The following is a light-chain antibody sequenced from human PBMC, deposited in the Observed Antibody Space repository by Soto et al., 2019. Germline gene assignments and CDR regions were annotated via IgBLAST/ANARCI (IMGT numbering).Light chain of an antibody. CDR2: RIF. V-gene: IGKV3-15*01. CDR1: QSVSGY. J-gene: IGKJ1*01. CDR3: QQYNNWPSWT. Sequence: EIVMTQSPGTVSVFPGETVTLSCRASQSVSGYLDWFHQKPGQAPRLVLLRIFTRAIGVPARFSGSGSETEFTLTISGLQSEDSGVYYCQQYNNWPSWTFGQGTKVDIK.